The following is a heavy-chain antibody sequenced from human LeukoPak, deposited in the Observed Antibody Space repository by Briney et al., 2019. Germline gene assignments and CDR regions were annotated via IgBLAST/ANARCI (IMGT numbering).Heavy chain of an antibody. V-gene: IGHV3-30*03. CDR2: VSYEGGTQ. CDR1: GFTFSNYG. J-gene: IGHJ4*02. D-gene: IGHD4-17*01. Sequence: GGSLRLSCAASGFTFSNYGMHWVRQSPGQGLEWVAVVSYEGGTQYYADSVKGRFTISRDNSKNTLFLQMNSLRAEDTAVYYCARVDCGDYGFDYWGQGTLVTVSS. CDR3: ARVDCGDYGFDY.